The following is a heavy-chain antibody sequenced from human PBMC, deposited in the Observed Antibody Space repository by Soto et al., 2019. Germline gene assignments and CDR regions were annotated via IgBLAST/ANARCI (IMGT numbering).Heavy chain of an antibody. J-gene: IGHJ4*02. Sequence: SQTLSLTCAISGDSVSSNSASWNLIRQSPSRGLEWLGRTYYRSKWYNDYAVSVKSRITINPDTSKNQFSLQLNSVTPEDTAVYYCARTRIAVAGTFGYWGQGTLVTVSS. V-gene: IGHV6-1*01. CDR1: GDSVSSNSAS. CDR3: ARTRIAVAGTFGY. CDR2: TYYRSKWYN. D-gene: IGHD6-19*01.